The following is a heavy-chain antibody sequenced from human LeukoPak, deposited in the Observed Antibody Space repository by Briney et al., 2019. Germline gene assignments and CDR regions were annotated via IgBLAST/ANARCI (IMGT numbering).Heavy chain of an antibody. Sequence: PSETLSLTCTVSGGSISSYYWSWIRQPPGKGLEWIGYIYYSGSTNYNPSLKSRVTISVDTSKNQFSLQLNSVTPEDTAVYYCARAERDSSSWTYNWFDPWGQGTLVTVSS. CDR3: ARAERDSSSWTYNWFDP. D-gene: IGHD6-13*01. CDR1: GGSISSYY. CDR2: IYYSGST. V-gene: IGHV4-59*12. J-gene: IGHJ5*02.